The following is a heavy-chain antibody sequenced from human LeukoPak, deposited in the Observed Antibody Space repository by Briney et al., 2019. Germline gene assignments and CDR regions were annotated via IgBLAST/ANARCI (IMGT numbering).Heavy chain of an antibody. CDR1: GFTFGDYA. CDR2: IRSKAYGGTT. D-gene: IGHD3-16*01. Sequence: PGGSLRLSCTASGFTFGDYAMSWVRQAPGKGLEWVGFIRSKAYGGTTEYAASVKGRFTISRDDSKNTLYLQLNSLKTEDTAVYYCTTLGALDYWGQGTLVTVSS. CDR3: TTLGALDY. J-gene: IGHJ4*02. V-gene: IGHV3-49*04.